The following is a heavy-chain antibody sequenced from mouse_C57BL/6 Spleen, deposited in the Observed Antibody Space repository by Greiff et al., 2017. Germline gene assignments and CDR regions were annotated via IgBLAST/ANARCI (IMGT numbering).Heavy chain of an antibody. J-gene: IGHJ2*01. CDR3: ARSRGTSFDY. CDR1: GYTFTSYW. Sequence: QVQLQQSGAELVKPGASVKLSCKASGYTFTSYWMHWVKQRPGQGLEWIGMIHPNSGSTNYNEKFKSKATLTVDKSSSTAYMQLSSLTSEDSAVYYCARSRGTSFDYWGQGTTLTVSS. V-gene: IGHV1-64*01. CDR2: IHPNSGST. D-gene: IGHD3-3*01.